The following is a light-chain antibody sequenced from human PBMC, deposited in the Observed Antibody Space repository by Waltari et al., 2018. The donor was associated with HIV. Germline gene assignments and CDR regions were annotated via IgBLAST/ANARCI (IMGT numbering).Light chain of an antibody. Sequence: SYQLTQPPSLSVAPGQTATITCGGDYIGTKNVHWYQQKPGQAPLLVIFKNINRPSGIPERFSGSNSGNTAILTISAAQVADEADYYCQVWDSSTVIFGSGTTVTV. V-gene: IGLV3-9*01. CDR1: YIGTKN. CDR2: KNI. CDR3: QVWDSSTVI. J-gene: IGLJ1*01.